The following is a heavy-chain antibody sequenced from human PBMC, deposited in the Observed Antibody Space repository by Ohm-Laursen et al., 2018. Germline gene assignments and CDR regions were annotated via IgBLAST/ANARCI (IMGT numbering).Heavy chain of an antibody. Sequence: SLRLSCAASGFTFSSYAMNWVRQAPGKGLEWVSAISGSGGSTYYADSVKGRFTISRDNSKNTLYLQMNSLRAEDTAVYYCAKASWPYSSLYYFDYWGQGTLVTVSS. CDR2: ISGSGGST. CDR3: AKASWPYSSLYYFDY. D-gene: IGHD6-6*01. V-gene: IGHV3-23*01. J-gene: IGHJ4*02. CDR1: GFTFSSYA.